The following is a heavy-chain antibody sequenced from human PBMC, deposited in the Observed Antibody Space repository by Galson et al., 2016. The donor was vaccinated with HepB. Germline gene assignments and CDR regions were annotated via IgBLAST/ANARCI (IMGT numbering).Heavy chain of an antibody. CDR3: ARDPYSGSYWDYDYYGMGV. CDR2: IFFDGSKR. V-gene: IGHV3-33*01. J-gene: IGHJ6*02. Sequence: SLRLSCAASGITFSSYGMHWVRQAPGKGLEWVAVIFFDGSKRYYADSVKGRFTISRDNSKNTLYLQMNSLRAEDTAVYYCARDPYSGSYWDYDYYGMGVWGQGTTVTVSS. D-gene: IGHD1-26*01. CDR1: GITFSSYG.